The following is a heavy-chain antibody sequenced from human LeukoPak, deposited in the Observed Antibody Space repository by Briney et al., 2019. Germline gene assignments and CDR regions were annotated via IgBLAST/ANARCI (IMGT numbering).Heavy chain of an antibody. V-gene: IGHV1-24*01. J-gene: IGHJ6*03. CDR1: GYTLTELS. CDR2: FDPEDGET. Sequence: ASVKVSCKVSGYTLTELSMHWVRQAPGKGLEWMGGFDPEDGETIYAQKFQGRVTITADESTSTAYMELSSLRSEDTAVYYCARCRYSSSSPSYYYYYMDVWGKGTTVTVSS. D-gene: IGHD6-6*01. CDR3: ARCRYSSSSPSYYYYYMDV.